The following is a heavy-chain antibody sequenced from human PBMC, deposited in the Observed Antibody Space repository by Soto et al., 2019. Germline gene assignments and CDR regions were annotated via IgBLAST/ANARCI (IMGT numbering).Heavy chain of an antibody. Sequence: PGGSLRLSCAASGFTFSNAWMNWVRQAPGKGLEWVGRIKSKVDGGTIDYAVPVKGRFSISRDDSKNTVYVQMSSLKTEDTAVYFCVTGGYYLDFWGRGTLVTVSS. V-gene: IGHV3-15*07. J-gene: IGHJ4*02. CDR3: VTGGYYLDF. D-gene: IGHD2-15*01. CDR2: IKSKVDGGTI. CDR1: GFTFSNAW.